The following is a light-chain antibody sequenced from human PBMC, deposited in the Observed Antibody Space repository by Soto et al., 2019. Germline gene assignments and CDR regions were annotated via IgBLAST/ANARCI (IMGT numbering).Light chain of an antibody. CDR1: QSISSW. CDR3: QQYNSYPWT. J-gene: IGKJ1*01. V-gene: IGKV1-5*03. Sequence: DIQMTQSPSTLSASVGDRVTITCRASQSISSWLAWYQQKPGKAPKLLIYKASILESGVPSRFSGSGSGTEFTLTISSLQPDDFATYYCQQYNSYPWTFGQATKVEIK. CDR2: KAS.